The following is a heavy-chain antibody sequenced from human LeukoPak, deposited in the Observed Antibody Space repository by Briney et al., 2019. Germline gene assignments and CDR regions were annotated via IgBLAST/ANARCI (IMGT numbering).Heavy chain of an antibody. CDR1: GFTFSSYA. J-gene: IGHJ4*02. CDR3: AKERENSYGFTAPFDY. Sequence: GGSLRLSCAASGFTFSSYAMSWVRQAPGKGLEWVSAISGSGGSTYYADSVKGRFTISRDNSKNTLYLQMNSLRAEDTAVYYCAKERENSYGFTAPFDYWGQGTLVTVSS. V-gene: IGHV3-23*01. D-gene: IGHD5-18*01. CDR2: ISGSGGST.